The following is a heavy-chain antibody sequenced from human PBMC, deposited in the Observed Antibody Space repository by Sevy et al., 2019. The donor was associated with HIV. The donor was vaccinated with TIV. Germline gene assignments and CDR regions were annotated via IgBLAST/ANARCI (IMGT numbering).Heavy chain of an antibody. CDR3: ARGGIMATTEYGMDV. CDR1: GGSSSGYY. V-gene: IGHV4-34*01. J-gene: IGHJ6*02. Sequence: SETLSLTCAVSGGSSSGYYWAWIRQFPGKGLEWIGEISHRGSTKYNPSLKSRVSISVDTSKDQISLRLTSLTAADTAVYYCARGGIMATTEYGMDVWGQGTTVTVSS. D-gene: IGHD1-1*01. CDR2: ISHRGST.